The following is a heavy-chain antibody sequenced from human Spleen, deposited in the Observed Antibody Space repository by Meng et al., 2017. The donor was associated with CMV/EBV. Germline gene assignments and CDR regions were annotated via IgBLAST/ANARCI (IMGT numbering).Heavy chain of an antibody. Sequence: SETLSLTCTVSGGSISSYYWSWIRQPPGKGLEWIGYIYYSGSTNYNPSLKSRVTISVDTSKNQFSLKLSSVTAADTAVYYCARDGVRDGYNFYYFDYWGRGTLVTVSS. CDR1: GGSISSYY. CDR3: ARDGVRDGYNFYYFDY. CDR2: IYYSGST. D-gene: IGHD5-24*01. J-gene: IGHJ4*02. V-gene: IGHV4-59*01.